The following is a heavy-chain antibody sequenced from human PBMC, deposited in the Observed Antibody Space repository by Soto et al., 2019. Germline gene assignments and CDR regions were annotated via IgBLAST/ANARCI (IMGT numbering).Heavy chain of an antibody. CDR2: IYYSGST. J-gene: IGHJ4*02. CDR1: GGSISSGDYY. V-gene: IGHV4-30-4*01. Sequence: QVQLQESGPGLVKPSQTLSLTCTVSGGSISSGDYYWSWIRQPPGKGLEWIGYIYYSGSTYYNPSLKSRVTRSVDTSKNQFSLKLSSVTAADTDVYYCARGLAGSGSPHMGYWGQGTLVTVSS. CDR3: ARGLAGSGSPHMGY. D-gene: IGHD3-10*01.